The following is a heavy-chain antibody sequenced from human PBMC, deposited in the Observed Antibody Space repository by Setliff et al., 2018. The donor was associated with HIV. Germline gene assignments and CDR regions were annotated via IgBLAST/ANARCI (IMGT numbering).Heavy chain of an antibody. J-gene: IGHJ6*03. CDR1: GGSISSSSYY. D-gene: IGHD3-22*01. CDR3: ARVGYYDSSGLWGQYYYYYYYMDV. V-gene: IGHV4-39*07. Sequence: PSETLSLTCTVSGGSISSSSYYWGWIRQPPGKGLEWIGSIYYSGSTHYNPSLKSRVTISVDTSKNQFSLKLSSVTAADTAVYYCARVGYYDSSGLWGQYYYYYYYMDVWGKGTTVTVS. CDR2: IYYSGST.